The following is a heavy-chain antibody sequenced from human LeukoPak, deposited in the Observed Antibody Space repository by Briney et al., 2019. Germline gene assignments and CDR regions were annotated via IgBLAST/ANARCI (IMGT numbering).Heavy chain of an antibody. CDR2: IYYSGST. CDR1: GGSISSYY. D-gene: IGHD6-13*01. V-gene: IGHV4-59*01. Sequence: PSETLSLTCTVSGGSISSYYWSWIRQPPGKGLEWIGYIYYSGSTNYNPSLKSRVTISVDTSKNQFSLKLSSVTAADTAVYYCARAAAAGYNWFDPWGQGTLVTVSS. J-gene: IGHJ5*02. CDR3: ARAAAAGYNWFDP.